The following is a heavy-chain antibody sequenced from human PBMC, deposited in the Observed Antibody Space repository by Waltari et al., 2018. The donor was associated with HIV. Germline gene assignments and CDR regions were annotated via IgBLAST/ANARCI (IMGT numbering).Heavy chain of an antibody. D-gene: IGHD4-17*01. J-gene: IGHJ4*02. CDR3: ARNGDYAPAY. CDR2: ITPIFKTT. CDR1: GDTFRTYT. Sequence: QVQLVQSGAEVKKPGSSVKVSCRASGDTFRTYTISWVRQAPGQGLEWMGGITPIFKTTKYAQKFQGRVTLTADESTRTTYMELTSLRSDDTAMYYCARNGDYAPAYWCQGTLVTVSS. V-gene: IGHV1-69*01.